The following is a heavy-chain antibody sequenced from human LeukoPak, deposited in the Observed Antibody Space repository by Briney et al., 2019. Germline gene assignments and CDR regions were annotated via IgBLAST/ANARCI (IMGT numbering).Heavy chain of an antibody. Sequence: GGSLRLSCAASGFTFSSYSMNWVRQAPGKGLEWVSSISSSSSYIYYADSVKGRFTISRDNAKNSLYLQMNSLRAEDTAVYYCARELVSGSYYEDAYWGQGTLVTVSS. CDR3: ARELVSGSYYEDAY. J-gene: IGHJ4*02. D-gene: IGHD3-10*01. V-gene: IGHV3-21*01. CDR2: ISSSSSYI. CDR1: GFTFSSYS.